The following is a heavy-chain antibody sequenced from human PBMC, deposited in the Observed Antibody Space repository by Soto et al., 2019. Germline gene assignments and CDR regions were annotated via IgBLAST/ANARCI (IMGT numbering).Heavy chain of an antibody. CDR1: GFAFRSYN. Sequence: EVQLVESGGGLVKPGGSLTLSCGASGFAFRSYNMNWVRQAPGKGLEWVAAISSGSSNIYYADSVKGRFTISRDNAKNSLYLQMYSLSAEDSAVYYCASATVVAATFDFSGQGTVVTVSS. CDR3: ASATVVAATFDF. V-gene: IGHV3-21*01. J-gene: IGHJ4*02. D-gene: IGHD2-15*01. CDR2: ISSGSSNI.